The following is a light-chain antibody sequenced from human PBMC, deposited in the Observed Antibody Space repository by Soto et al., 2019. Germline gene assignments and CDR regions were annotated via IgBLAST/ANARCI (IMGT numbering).Light chain of an antibody. CDR2: EVN. CDR3: SSYTSSTTWV. CDR1: SSDVGGYNY. Sequence: QSALTQPASVSGSPGQSITISCTGTSSDVGGYNYVSWYQQHPGKAPKLMIYEVNNRPSGVFNRFSGSKSGNTASLTISGLQAEDEADYYCSSYTSSTTWVFGGGTKVTVL. V-gene: IGLV2-14*01. J-gene: IGLJ3*02.